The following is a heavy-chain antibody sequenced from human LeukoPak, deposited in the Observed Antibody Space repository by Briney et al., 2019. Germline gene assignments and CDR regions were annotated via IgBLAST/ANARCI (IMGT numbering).Heavy chain of an antibody. V-gene: IGHV3-48*01. J-gene: IGHJ4*02. CDR3: ARDTGYSSSRVRYFDY. Sequence: WGSLRLSCAASGFTFSSYSMNWVRQAPGKGLEWVSYISSSSSTIYYADSVKGRFALSRDNAKNSLYLQMNSLRAEDTAVYYCARDTGYSSSRVRYFDYWGQGTLVTVSS. CDR2: ISSSSSTI. CDR1: GFTFSSYS. D-gene: IGHD6-13*01.